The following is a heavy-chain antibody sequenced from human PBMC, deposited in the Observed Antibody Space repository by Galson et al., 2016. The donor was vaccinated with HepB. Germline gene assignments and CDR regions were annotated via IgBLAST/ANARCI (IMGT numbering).Heavy chain of an antibody. CDR1: GFPFSGYT. V-gene: IGHV3-21*01. CDR3: ARQKQNYDFLTGYSDVFDI. CDR2: ISSSSSSK. D-gene: IGHD3/OR15-3a*01. Sequence: SLRLSCAASGFPFSGYTMNWVRQAPGKGLEWVSSISSSSSSKYYADSLKGRFTISRDNAKKSLYLQMISLRAEDTAVYYCARQKQNYDFLTGYSDVFDIWGQGTTVTVTS. J-gene: IGHJ3*02.